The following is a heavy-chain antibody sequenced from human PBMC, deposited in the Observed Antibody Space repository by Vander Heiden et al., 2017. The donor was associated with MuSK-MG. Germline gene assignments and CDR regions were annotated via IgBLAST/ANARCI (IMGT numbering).Heavy chain of an antibody. J-gene: IGHJ3*02. D-gene: IGHD3-22*01. CDR1: GFPFSSYA. CDR3: ARFGPGYYDRHAFDI. V-gene: IGHV3-30-3*01. Sequence: QVQLVESGGGVVQPGRSLRLSCAASGFPFSSYAMHWVRQAPGKGLEWVAVISYDGSNKYYADSVKGRFTISRDNSKNTLYLQMNSLRAEDTAVYYCARFGPGYYDRHAFDIWGQGTMVTVSS. CDR2: ISYDGSNK.